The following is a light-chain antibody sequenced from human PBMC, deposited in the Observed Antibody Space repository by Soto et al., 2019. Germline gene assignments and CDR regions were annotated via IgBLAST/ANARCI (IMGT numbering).Light chain of an antibody. CDR1: QRVLYSSNNKNY. V-gene: IGKV4-1*01. CDR2: WAS. J-gene: IGKJ2*01. CDR3: QHYESTPPT. Sequence: DIVMTQSPDSLAVSLGERATINCKSSQRVLYSSNNKNYLAWYQQRPGQPPKLLIYWASTRESGVPDRFSGSGSGTDFTLTITSLQAEDVAVYYCQHYESTPPTFGQGNKLEIK.